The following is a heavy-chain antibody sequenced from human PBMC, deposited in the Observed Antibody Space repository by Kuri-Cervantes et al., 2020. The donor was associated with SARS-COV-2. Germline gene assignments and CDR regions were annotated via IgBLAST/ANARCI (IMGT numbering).Heavy chain of an antibody. V-gene: IGHV3-72*01. CDR3: VSLLSWVTTTAA. CDR1: GFGFSDHY. J-gene: IGHJ5*02. CDR2: IRDISLSYRT. Sequence: GESLKIFCVASGFGFSDHYMDRVRQAPGKGLEWVGRIRDISLSYRTRYAASVNGRFTISRDDSKNSLYLHMNSLNTEDTAVYYCVSLLSWVTTTAAWGPGTLVTVSS. D-gene: IGHD4-17*01.